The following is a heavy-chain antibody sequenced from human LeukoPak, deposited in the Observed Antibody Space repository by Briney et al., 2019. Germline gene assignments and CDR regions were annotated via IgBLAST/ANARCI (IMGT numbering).Heavy chain of an antibody. J-gene: IGHJ4*02. CDR2: IIPIFGTA. D-gene: IGHD2-2*01. Sequence: SVKVSCKASGGTFSSYAISWVRQAPGQGLEWMGGIIPIFGTANYAQKFQGRVTITADKSTSTAYMELSSLRSEDTAVYYCARGQADCSSTSCYHCYWGQGTLVTVSS. V-gene: IGHV1-69*06. CDR1: GGTFSSYA. CDR3: ARGQADCSSTSCYHCY.